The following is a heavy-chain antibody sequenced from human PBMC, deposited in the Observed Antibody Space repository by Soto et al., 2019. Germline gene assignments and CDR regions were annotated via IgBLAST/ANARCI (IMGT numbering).Heavy chain of an antibody. J-gene: IGHJ6*02. Sequence: ASVKVSCKASGYTFTSYDINWVRQATGQGLEWMGWMNPNSGNTGYAQKFQGRVTMTRNTSISTAYMELSSLRSEDTAVYYCARGDSSSWKWYYYGMDVWGQGTTVTV. CDR3: ARGDSSSWKWYYYGMDV. D-gene: IGHD6-13*01. CDR2: MNPNSGNT. CDR1: GYTFTSYD. V-gene: IGHV1-8*01.